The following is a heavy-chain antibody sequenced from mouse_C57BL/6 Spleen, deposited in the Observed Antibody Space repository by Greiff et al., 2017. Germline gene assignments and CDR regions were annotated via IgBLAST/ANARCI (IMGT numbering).Heavy chain of an antibody. CDR1: GYTFTDYE. CDR3: TRRGDYGNYVGGYFDY. Sequence: VQLQQSGAELVRPGASVTLSCKASGYTFTDYEMHWVKQTPVHGLEWIGAIDPETGGTAYNQKFKGKAILTADKSSSTAYMELRSLTSEDSAVYYFTRRGDYGNYVGGYFDYWGQGTTLTVSS. J-gene: IGHJ2*01. CDR2: IDPETGGT. V-gene: IGHV1-15*01. D-gene: IGHD2-1*01.